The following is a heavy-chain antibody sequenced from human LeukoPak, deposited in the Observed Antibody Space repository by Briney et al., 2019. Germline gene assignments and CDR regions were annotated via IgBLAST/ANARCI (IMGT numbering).Heavy chain of an antibody. CDR2: IRQDGRET. D-gene: IGHD6-19*01. CDR3: VGGIGWQPDY. CDR1: PGITFSDYW. Sequence: GGSLRLSCAASPGITFSDYWMNWVRQAPGKGLEWAAIIRQDGRETLYLDSVRGRFTISRDNATSSVYLEINSLRAEDTAVYYCVGGIGWQPDYWGQGTLVTVSS. J-gene: IGHJ4*02. V-gene: IGHV3-7*03.